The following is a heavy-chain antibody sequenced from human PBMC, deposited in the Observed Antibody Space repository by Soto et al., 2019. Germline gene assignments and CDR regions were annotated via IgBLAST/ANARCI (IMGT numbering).Heavy chain of an antibody. J-gene: IGHJ3*02. CDR1: GFTFSSYW. CDR3: ARVAWQWREDAFDI. CDR2: INSDGSST. Sequence: EGSLRLSCSASGFTFSSYWMHWVRQAPGKGLVWVSRINSDGSSTSYADSVKGRFTISRDNAKNTLYLQMNSLRAEDTAVYYCARVAWQWREDAFDIWGQGTMVTVSS. D-gene: IGHD6-19*01. V-gene: IGHV3-74*01.